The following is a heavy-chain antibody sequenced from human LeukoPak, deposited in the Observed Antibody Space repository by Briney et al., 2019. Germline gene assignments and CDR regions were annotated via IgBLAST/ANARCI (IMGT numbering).Heavy chain of an antibody. J-gene: IGHJ4*02. V-gene: IGHV1-69*13. CDR1: GGTFSSYA. CDR2: VIPIFGTA. Sequence: SVKVSCKASGGTFSSYAISWVRQAPGQGLEWMGGVIPIFGTANYAQKFQGRVTITADESTSTAYMELSSLRSEDTAVYYCARDQGAYDSSGYYYDYWGLGTLVTVSS. D-gene: IGHD3-22*01. CDR3: ARDQGAYDSSGYYYDY.